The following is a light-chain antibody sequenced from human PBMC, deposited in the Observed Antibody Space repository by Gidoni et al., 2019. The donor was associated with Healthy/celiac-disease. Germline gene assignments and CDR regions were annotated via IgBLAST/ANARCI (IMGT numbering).Light chain of an antibody. CDR2: KES. CDR3: QSADSSGTVL. CDR1: ELPKQF. V-gene: IGLV3-25*03. Sequence: SYELTQPPSVSVSPGQTARITCSGDELPKQFAYWYQQKAGQAPVLVIYKESERPPGIPERCSGSSSGTIVTLTISGAQAEDEADYCCQSADSSGTVLYAGGTKLTVL. J-gene: IGLJ3*02.